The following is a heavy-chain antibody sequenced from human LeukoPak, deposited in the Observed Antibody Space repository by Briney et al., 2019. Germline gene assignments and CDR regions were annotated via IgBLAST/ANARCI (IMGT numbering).Heavy chain of an antibody. CDR1: GFTFSSYT. J-gene: IGHJ4*02. CDR3: VKDPIWGNWNDVGDRNY. V-gene: IGHV3-23*01. CDR2: ISGSGGRT. D-gene: IGHD1-20*01. Sequence: PGGSLRLSCAASGFTFSSYTMSWVRQAPGKGLEWVSAISGSGGRTYYADSVKGRLTSSRDNSKNTLYVQMNSLRVEDTAVYYCVKDPIWGNWNDVGDRNYWGQGTLVTVSS.